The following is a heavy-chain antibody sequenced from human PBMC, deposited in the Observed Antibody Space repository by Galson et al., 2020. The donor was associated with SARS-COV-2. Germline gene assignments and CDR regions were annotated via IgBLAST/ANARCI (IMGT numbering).Heavy chain of an antibody. CDR1: GFSLSTSAMC. Sequence: SGPTLVKPTQTLTLTCTFSGFSLSTSAMCVSWIRQPPGKALEWLALIDWDDDKYYSTSLKTRLTISKDTSKNQVVLTMTNMDPVYTATHYCARTTIVVLGGYNWFDPWGQGTLVTVSS. CDR3: ARTTIVVLGGYNWFDP. D-gene: IGHD1-26*01. J-gene: IGHJ5*02. CDR2: IDWDDDK. V-gene: IGHV2-70*01.